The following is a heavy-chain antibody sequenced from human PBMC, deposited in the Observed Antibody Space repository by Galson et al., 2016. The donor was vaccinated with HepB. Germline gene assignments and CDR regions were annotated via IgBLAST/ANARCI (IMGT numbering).Heavy chain of an antibody. CDR3: ARGKYGSGWMVDY. Sequence: SLRLSCAASGFIFSHYEMNWVRQAPGKGLEWIAYISRSAHEIYYADSLKGRFAISRDDAKNSLSLQLSSLRVDDTAVDYCARGKYGSGWMVDYWGQGTQVTVSS. CDR2: ISRSAHEI. CDR1: GFIFSHYE. J-gene: IGHJ4*02. D-gene: IGHD6-19*01. V-gene: IGHV3-48*03.